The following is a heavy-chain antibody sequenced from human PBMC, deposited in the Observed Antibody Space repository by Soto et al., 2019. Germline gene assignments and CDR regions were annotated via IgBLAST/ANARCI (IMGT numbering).Heavy chain of an antibody. J-gene: IGHJ4*02. CDR2: INSDGSTT. CDR3: ARGYSSGPDY. CDR1: GFTFSNHW. V-gene: IGHV3-74*01. Sequence: EVQLVESGGGLVQPGGSLRLSCAASGFTFSNHWMHWVRQAPGKGLEWVSRINSDGSTTTYVDSVKGRFTIFRHNAKNTLYLQLNSLRAEDTALYYCARGYSSGPDYWGQGTLVTVSS. D-gene: IGHD6-19*01.